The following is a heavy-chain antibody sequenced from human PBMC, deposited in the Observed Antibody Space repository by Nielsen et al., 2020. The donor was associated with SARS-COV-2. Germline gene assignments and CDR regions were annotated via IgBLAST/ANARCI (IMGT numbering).Heavy chain of an antibody. CDR3: ARGDIAVVPAAMFRGDDAFDI. J-gene: IGHJ3*02. CDR2: IYYSGSV. Sequence: GSLRLSCTVSGGSLSSRNYYWGWIRQPPGKGLEWIGTIYYSGSVTYNPSLRSRVTISVDTSKKHFSLKLTSVTAADTAVYFCARGDIAVVPAAMFRGDDAFDIWGQGTMVRVSS. D-gene: IGHD2-2*01. V-gene: IGHV4-39*02. CDR1: GGSLSSRNYY.